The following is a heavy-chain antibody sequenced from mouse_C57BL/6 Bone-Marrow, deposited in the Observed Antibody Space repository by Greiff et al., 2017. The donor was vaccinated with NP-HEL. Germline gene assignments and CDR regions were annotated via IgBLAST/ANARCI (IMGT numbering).Heavy chain of an antibody. J-gene: IGHJ3*01. Sequence: VKLVESGPGLVQPSQSLSITCTVSGFSLTSYGVHWVRPSPGKGLEWLGVIWRGGSTDYNAAFMSRLSITKDNSKSQVFFKMNSLQADDTAIYYCAKGNYGNYLPWFAYWGQGTLVTVSA. CDR2: IWRGGST. CDR3: AKGNYGNYLPWFAY. CDR1: GFSLTSYG. V-gene: IGHV2-5*01. D-gene: IGHD2-1*01.